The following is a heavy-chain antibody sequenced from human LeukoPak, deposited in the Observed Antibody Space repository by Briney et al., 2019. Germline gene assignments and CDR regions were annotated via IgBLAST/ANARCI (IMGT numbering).Heavy chain of an antibody. J-gene: IGHJ4*02. V-gene: IGHV3-48*01. Sequence: GGSLRLSCAASGFTFSSYSMNWVRQAPGKGLEWVSYISSSSNTIYYADSVKGRFTISRDNAKNSLYLQMNSLRAEDTAVYYCARGGFGELFSSDYWGQGTLVTVSS. CDR1: GFTFSSYS. CDR3: ARGGFGELFSSDY. D-gene: IGHD3-10*01. CDR2: ISSSSNTI.